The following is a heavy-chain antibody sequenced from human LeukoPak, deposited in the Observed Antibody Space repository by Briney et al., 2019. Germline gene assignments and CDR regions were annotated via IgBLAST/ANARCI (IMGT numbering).Heavy chain of an antibody. CDR2: ISPYNGNT. CDR3: ARDPAYRPYDC. V-gene: IGHV1-18*01. Sequence: GASVKVSCKASGYTFTIFGVSWVRQAPGQGLEWMGWISPYNGNTNYAQKFQGRVTMTRDTSISTAYMELSRLRSDDTAVYYCARDPAYRPYDCWGQGTLVTVSS. J-gene: IGHJ4*02. D-gene: IGHD4-11*01. CDR1: GYTFTIFG.